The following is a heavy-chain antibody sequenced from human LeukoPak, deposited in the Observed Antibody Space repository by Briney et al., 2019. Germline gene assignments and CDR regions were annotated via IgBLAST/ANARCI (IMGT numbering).Heavy chain of an antibody. CDR3: AKDRDWRGSSWYGNWFDP. J-gene: IGHJ5*02. V-gene: IGHV3-23*01. Sequence: GGSLRLSCAASGFTFSSSAMHWVRQAPGKGLEWVSAISGSGGSTYYADSVKGRFTISRDNSKNTLYLQMNSLRAEDTAVYYCAKDRDWRGSSWYGNWFDPWGQGTLVTVSS. CDR2: ISGSGGST. D-gene: IGHD6-13*01. CDR1: GFTFSSSA.